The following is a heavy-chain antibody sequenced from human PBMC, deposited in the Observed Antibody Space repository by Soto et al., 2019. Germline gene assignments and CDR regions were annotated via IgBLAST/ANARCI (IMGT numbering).Heavy chain of an antibody. J-gene: IGHJ4*02. CDR2: IWYDGSNK. D-gene: IGHD6-19*01. V-gene: IGHV3-33*01. Sequence: PGGSLRLSCAVSGFSFSSYGMHWVRQAPGKGLEWVAVIWYDGSNKYYVDSVKGRFTISRDNSKNTVYLQMNSLRAEDTAVYYCARDPRYSSGWYYFDYWGQGTLVTSPQ. CDR1: GFSFSSYG. CDR3: ARDPRYSSGWYYFDY.